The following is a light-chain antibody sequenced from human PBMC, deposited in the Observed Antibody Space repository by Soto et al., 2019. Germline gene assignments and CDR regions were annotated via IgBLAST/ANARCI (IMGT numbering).Light chain of an antibody. V-gene: IGKV3-15*01. J-gene: IGKJ1*01. CDR2: GAS. CDR3: QHYNSYSEA. Sequence: EIVMTQSPATLSVSPGDRATLSCRASQSVSRKLAWYQQKPGQAPRLLIYGASTRATGIPARFSGSGSGTEFTLTISSLQSEDFAIYYCQHYNSYSEAFGQGTKVELE. CDR1: QSVSRK.